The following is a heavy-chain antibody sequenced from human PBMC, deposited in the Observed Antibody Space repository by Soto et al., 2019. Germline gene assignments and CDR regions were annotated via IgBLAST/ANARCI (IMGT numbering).Heavy chain of an antibody. V-gene: IGHV1-69*13. Sequence: SVKVSCKASGGTFSSYAISWVRQAPGQGLEWMGGIIPIFGTANYAQKFQGRVTITADESTSTAYMGLSSLRSEDTAVYYCARDWALDWDPTVVTPVTWRHVTLVTVSS. D-gene: IGHD4-17*01. CDR3: ARDWALDWDPTVVTPVT. CDR2: IIPIFGTA. CDR1: GGTFSSYA. J-gene: IGHJ5*01.